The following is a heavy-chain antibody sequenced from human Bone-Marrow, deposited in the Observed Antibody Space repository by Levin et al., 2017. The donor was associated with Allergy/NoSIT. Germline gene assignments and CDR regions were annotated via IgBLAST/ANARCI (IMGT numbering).Heavy chain of an antibody. CDR3: AKGGGYDSSGYYSGDFDY. CDR2: ISYDGSNK. D-gene: IGHD3-22*01. V-gene: IGHV3-30*18. J-gene: IGHJ4*02. Sequence: PGGSLRLSCAASGFTFSSYGMHWVRQAPGKGLEWVAVISYDGSNKYYADSVKGRFTISRDNSKNTLYLQMNSLRAEDTAVYYCAKGGGYDSSGYYSGDFDYWGQGTLVTVSS. CDR1: GFTFSSYG.